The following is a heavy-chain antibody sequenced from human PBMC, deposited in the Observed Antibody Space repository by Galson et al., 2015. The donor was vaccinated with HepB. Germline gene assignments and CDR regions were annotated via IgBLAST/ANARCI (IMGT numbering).Heavy chain of an antibody. Sequence: SLRLSCAASGFTFSSSWMSWVRQTPGKGLEWVANIKEDGSEKYYVDSVKGRFTISRDNAKNSLYLQMNSLTAEDTAVYYCARDWRGARDYWGQGTLVTVSS. D-gene: IGHD1-26*01. CDR1: GFTFSSSW. V-gene: IGHV3-7*01. J-gene: IGHJ4*02. CDR3: ARDWRGARDY. CDR2: IKEDGSEK.